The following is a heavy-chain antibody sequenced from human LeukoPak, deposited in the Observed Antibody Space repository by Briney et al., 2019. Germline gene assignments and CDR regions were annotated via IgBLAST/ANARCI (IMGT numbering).Heavy chain of an antibody. J-gene: IGHJ4*02. CDR2: INPNSGGT. CDR1: GYTFTGYY. Sequence: ASVKVSCKASGYTFTGYYIHWVRQAPGQGLEWMGWINPNSGGTNYAQKFQGRVTMTRDTSISTAYMDLSSLRSDDTAVYYCATGQAAWSDSWGQGTLVTVSS. CDR3: ATGQAAWSDS. V-gene: IGHV1-2*02. D-gene: IGHD1-1*01.